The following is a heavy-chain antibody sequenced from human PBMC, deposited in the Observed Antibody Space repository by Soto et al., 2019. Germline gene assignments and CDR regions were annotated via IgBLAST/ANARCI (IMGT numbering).Heavy chain of an antibody. CDR2: INHSGST. CDR3: ARGYDFWSGYYQTRFDY. CDR1: GGSFSGYY. D-gene: IGHD3-3*01. Sequence: NPSETLSLTCAVYGGSFSGYYWSWIRQPPGKGLEWIGEINHSGSTNYNPSLKSRVTISVDTSKNQFSLKLSSVTAADTAVYYCARGYDFWSGYYQTRFDYWGQGTLVTVSS. J-gene: IGHJ4*02. V-gene: IGHV4-34*01.